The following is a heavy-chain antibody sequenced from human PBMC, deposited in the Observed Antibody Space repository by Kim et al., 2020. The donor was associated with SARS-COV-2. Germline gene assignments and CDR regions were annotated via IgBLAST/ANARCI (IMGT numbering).Heavy chain of an antibody. CDR1: GDSVSSNSAA. CDR3: AREVFQTYCGGDCYSIGRYDAFDI. D-gene: IGHD2-21*02. Sequence: SQTLSLTCAISGDSVSSNSAAWNWIRQSPSRGLEWLGRTYYRAKWYNDYAVSVKSRITINPDTSKNQFSLQLNSVTPEDTAVYYCAREVFQTYCGGDCYSIGRYDAFDIWGQGTMVTVSS. CDR2: TYYRAKWYN. J-gene: IGHJ3*02. V-gene: IGHV6-1*01.